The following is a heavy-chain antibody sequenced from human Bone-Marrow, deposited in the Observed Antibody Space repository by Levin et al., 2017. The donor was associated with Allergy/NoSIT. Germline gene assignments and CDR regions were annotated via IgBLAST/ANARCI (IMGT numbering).Heavy chain of an antibody. Sequence: AGGSLRLSCAASGFTFSSYAMSWVRQAPGKGLEWVSAISGSGGSTYYADSVKGRFTISRDNSKNTLYLQMNSLRAEDTAVYYCAKVCSPPYCSGGSWKLPSFGYWGQGTLVTVSS. J-gene: IGHJ4*02. V-gene: IGHV3-23*01. CDR2: ISGSGGST. D-gene: IGHD2-15*01. CDR3: AKVCSPPYCSGGSWKLPSFGY. CDR1: GFTFSSYA.